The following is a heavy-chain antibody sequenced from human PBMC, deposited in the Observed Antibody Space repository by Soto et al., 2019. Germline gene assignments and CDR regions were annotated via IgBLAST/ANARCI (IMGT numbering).Heavy chain of an antibody. CDR1: GYIFIHYY. Sequence: QVQLVQSGAEVKKPGASVKVSCKASGYIFIHYYIHWVRQAPGQGLEWMAIINPNGGSTNYAQKLQSRATVTSDTSTSTVSMALNSLGSDDTAVYFCARSLLQVDFWGQGTLVTVSS. V-gene: IGHV1-46*04. CDR2: INPNGGST. J-gene: IGHJ4*02. CDR3: ARSLLQVDF.